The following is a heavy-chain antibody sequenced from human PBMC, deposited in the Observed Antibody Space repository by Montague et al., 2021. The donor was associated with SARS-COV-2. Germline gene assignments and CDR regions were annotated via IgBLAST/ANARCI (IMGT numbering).Heavy chain of an antibody. D-gene: IGHD5-24*01. V-gene: IGHV3-33*01. J-gene: IGHJ4*02. CDR3: TGGGYNAY. Sequence: SLRLSCAASGFTFSSYGMHWVRQAPGKGLEWVAVIWYDGSNKYYADSVKGRFTISRDNSKNSLYLQINSLRAEDSAVYYCTGGGYNAYWGPGTLLTVSS. CDR1: GFTFSSYG. CDR2: IWYDGSNK.